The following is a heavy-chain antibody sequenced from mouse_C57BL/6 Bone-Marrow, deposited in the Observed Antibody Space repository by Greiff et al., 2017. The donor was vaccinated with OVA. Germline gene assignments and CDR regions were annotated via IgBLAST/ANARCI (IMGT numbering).Heavy chain of an antibody. CDR3: ARSLGYGYFDV. J-gene: IGHJ1*03. V-gene: IGHV1-19*01. Sequence: VQLQQSGPVLVKPGASVKMSCKASGYTFTDYYMNWVKQSHGKSLEWIGVINPYNGGTSYNQKFKGKATLTVDKSSSTAYMELNSLTSEDSAVYYCARSLGYGYFDVWGTGTTVTVSS. CDR1: GYTFTDYY. D-gene: IGHD3-3*01. CDR2: INPYNGGT.